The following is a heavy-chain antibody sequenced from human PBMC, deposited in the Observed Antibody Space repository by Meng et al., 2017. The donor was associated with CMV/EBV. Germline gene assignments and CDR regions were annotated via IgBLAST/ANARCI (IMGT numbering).Heavy chain of an antibody. D-gene: IGHD3-3*01. V-gene: IGHV1-2*02. CDR1: YY. Sequence: YYRHWGRQAPGQGLEWMGWINPNSGGTNYAQKFQGGVTMTRDTSISTAYMELSRLRSDDTAVYYCARVALRHDFWSGYYSSYYFDYWGQGTLVTVSS. CDR3: ARVALRHDFWSGYYSSYYFDY. J-gene: IGHJ4*02. CDR2: INPNSGGT.